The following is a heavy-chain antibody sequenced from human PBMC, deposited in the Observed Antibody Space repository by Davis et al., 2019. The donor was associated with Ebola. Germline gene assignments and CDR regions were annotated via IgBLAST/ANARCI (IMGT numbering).Heavy chain of an antibody. CDR1: GFTFSSYS. CDR3: ARHDYGDSHFDY. V-gene: IGHV3-74*01. J-gene: IGHJ4*02. CDR2: LNSDGSST. D-gene: IGHD4-17*01. Sequence: GESLKISCAASGFTFSSYSMNWVRQAPGKGLVWVSRLNSDGSSTNYADSVKGRFTISRDNARNTLYLQMNSLRAEDTAVYYCARHDYGDSHFDYWGQGTLVTVSS.